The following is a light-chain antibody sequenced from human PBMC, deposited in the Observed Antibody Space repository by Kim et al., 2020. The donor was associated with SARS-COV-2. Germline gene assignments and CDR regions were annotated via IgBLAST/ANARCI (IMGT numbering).Light chain of an antibody. J-gene: IGKJ1*01. Sequence: EILMTQSPATLSVSPGERATLSCRATQSISTNLAWYQQKPGQAPRLLMSGASSRSTSVPARFSGSGSGTEFTLTITSLQSEDSAVYYCQQYHDWPRTFGQGTKVDI. CDR2: GAS. CDR1: QSISTN. CDR3: QQYHDWPRT. V-gene: IGKV3-15*01.